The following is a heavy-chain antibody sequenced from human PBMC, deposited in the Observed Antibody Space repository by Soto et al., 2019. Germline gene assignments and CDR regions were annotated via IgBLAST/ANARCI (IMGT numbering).Heavy chain of an antibody. J-gene: IGHJ3*02. CDR1: GGSISSSSYY. Sequence: QLQLQESGPGLVKPSETLSLTCTVSGGSISSSSYYWGWIRQPPGKGLEWIGSIYYSGSTYYNPSLKSRVTISVDTSKNQFSLKLSSVTAADTGVYYCARHRTPEMYYYDSSGYYYNYKGAFDIWGQGTMVTVSS. CDR3: ARHRTPEMYYYDSSGYYYNYKGAFDI. CDR2: IYYSGST. D-gene: IGHD3-22*01. V-gene: IGHV4-39*01.